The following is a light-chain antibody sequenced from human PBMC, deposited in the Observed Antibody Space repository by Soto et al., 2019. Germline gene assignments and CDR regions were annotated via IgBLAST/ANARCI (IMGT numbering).Light chain of an antibody. CDR1: QSVSSNK. Sequence: TQSPATVSFSPGDRATLPCRASQSVSSNKLAWYQQKPGEAPKLLIYDASALPRGVPSRFSGSGSGTKFTLTIASLQPDDFATYYCQQYETFSGTFGPGTKVDI. CDR2: DAS. J-gene: IGKJ1*01. CDR3: QQYETFSGT. V-gene: IGKV1-5*01.